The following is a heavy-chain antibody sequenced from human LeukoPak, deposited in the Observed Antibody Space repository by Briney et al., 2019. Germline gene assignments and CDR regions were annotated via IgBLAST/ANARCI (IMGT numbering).Heavy chain of an antibody. CDR1: GGSISSGDYY. Sequence: TLSLTCTVSGGSISSGDYYWSWIRQPPGKGLEWIGYIYYSGSTYYNPSLKSRVTISVDTSKNQFSLKLSSVTAADTAVYYCARDIVGVRDDVFDIWGQGTMVTVSS. CDR3: ARDIVGVRDDVFDI. CDR2: IYYSGST. V-gene: IGHV4-30-4*08. D-gene: IGHD1-26*01. J-gene: IGHJ3*02.